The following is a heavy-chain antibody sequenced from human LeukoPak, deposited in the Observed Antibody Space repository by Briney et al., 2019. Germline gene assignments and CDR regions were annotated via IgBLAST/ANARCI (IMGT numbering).Heavy chain of an antibody. CDR1: GYTFTGYY. V-gene: IGHV1-2*02. Sequence: APVKVSCKASGYTFTGYYMHWVRQAPGQGLEWMGWINPNSGGTNYAQKFQGRVTMTRDTSISTAYMELSRLRSDDTAVYYCARDLGISDYYYGMDVWGQGTTVTVSS. CDR2: INPNSGGT. J-gene: IGHJ6*02. D-gene: IGHD1-14*01. CDR3: ARDLGISDYYYGMDV.